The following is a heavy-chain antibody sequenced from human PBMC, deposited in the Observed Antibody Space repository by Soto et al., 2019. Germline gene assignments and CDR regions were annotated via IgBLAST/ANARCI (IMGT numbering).Heavy chain of an antibody. CDR1: GASLRTGSNH. V-gene: IGHV4-61*01. D-gene: IGHD3-10*01. J-gene: IGHJ4*02. CDR2: ISHNGRT. CDR3: SYGSSFYY. Sequence: PSETLSLTCTVSGASLRTGSNHWSWIRQPQGKGLEWIGYISHNGRTNYDPSLKSRLTMSVDTSQNQFSLQLNPLPAADTGVYYCSYGSSFYYWGQGVLATVSS.